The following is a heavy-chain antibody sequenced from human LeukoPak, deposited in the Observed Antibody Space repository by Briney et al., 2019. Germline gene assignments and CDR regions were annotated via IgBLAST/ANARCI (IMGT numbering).Heavy chain of an antibody. CDR2: INPTSGGT. J-gene: IGHJ4*02. Sequence: ASVKVSCKASGYTFTDYYMHWVRQAPGQGLEWMGRINPTSGGTTYAQKFQDRVTMTRDMSITTAYMELNRLRSDDTAVYYCARGQGERELNWGQGTLVTLSS. CDR1: GYTFTDYY. CDR3: ARGQGERELN. D-gene: IGHD1-26*01. V-gene: IGHV1-2*06.